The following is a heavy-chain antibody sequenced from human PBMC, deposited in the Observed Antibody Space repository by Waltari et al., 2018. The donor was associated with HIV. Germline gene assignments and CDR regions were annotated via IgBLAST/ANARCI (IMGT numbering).Heavy chain of an antibody. D-gene: IGHD2-2*01. CDR1: GGSISSYY. CDR3: ARTAYCSSTSCAAFDP. Sequence: QVQLQESGPGLVKPSETLSLTCTVSGGSISSYYWRWIRQPPGKGLEWIGYIYYSGSTNYNPSLKSRVTISVDTSKNQFSLKLSSVTAADTAVYYCARTAYCSSTSCAAFDPWGQGTLVTVSS. V-gene: IGHV4-59*01. CDR2: IYYSGST. J-gene: IGHJ5*02.